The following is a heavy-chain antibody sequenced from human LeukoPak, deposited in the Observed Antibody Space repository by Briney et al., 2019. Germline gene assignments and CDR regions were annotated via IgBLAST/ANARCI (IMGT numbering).Heavy chain of an antibody. V-gene: IGHV1-46*01. CDR2: INPSGGST. D-gene: IGHD3-22*01. J-gene: IGHJ4*02. CDR3: ARDRYYASGASYFESEY. CDR1: GYTFTSYY. Sequence: ASVKVSCKASGYTFTSYYMHWVRQAPGQGLGWMGIINPSGGSTSYAQKFQGRVTMTRDTSTSTSYMQLSSLRSEDTATYYCARDRYYASGASYFESEYWGQGTLVTVSS.